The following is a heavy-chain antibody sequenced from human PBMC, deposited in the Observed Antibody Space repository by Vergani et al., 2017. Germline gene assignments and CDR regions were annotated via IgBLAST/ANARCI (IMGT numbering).Heavy chain of an antibody. Sequence: QVQLQQWGGGLLKPSETLSLTCVVNGWSFTSYHWTWIRQSPGEGLEWVGDIDHTGRPDYNPSLKSRLTMSVDNSRNQFSLTLNSVTATDTAIYFCARVNTETNGHRYYYYYMDVWGKGTAVTVS. CDR1: GWSFTSYH. V-gene: IGHV4-34*01. D-gene: IGHD4-11*01. CDR2: IDHTGRP. CDR3: ARVNTETNGHRYYYYYMDV. J-gene: IGHJ6*03.